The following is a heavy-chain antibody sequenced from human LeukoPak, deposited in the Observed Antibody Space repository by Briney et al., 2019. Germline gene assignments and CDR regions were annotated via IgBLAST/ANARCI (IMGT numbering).Heavy chain of an antibody. Sequence: ASVKVSCKASGYTFTSYGISWVRQAPGQGLEWMGWISAYNGNTNYAQKVQGRVTMTTDTSTSTAYMELRSLRSDDTAVYYCARGRDVLLWFGEPKPPDYWGQGTLVTVSS. CDR1: GYTFTSYG. D-gene: IGHD3-10*01. CDR3: ARGRDVLLWFGEPKPPDY. J-gene: IGHJ4*02. CDR2: ISAYNGNT. V-gene: IGHV1-18*04.